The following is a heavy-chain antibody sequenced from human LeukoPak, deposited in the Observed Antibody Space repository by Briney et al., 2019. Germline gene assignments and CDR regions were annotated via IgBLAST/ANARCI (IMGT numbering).Heavy chain of an antibody. CDR3: AREKALLWFGESAGYFDY. J-gene: IGHJ4*02. Sequence: PGGSLRLSCAASGFTFSLYSMNWVRQAPGKGLEWVAVISYDGSNKYYADSVKGRFTISRDNSKNTLYLQMNSLRAEDTAVYYCAREKALLWFGESAGYFDYWGQGTLVTVSS. V-gene: IGHV3-30*03. CDR1: GFTFSLYS. D-gene: IGHD3-10*01. CDR2: ISYDGSNK.